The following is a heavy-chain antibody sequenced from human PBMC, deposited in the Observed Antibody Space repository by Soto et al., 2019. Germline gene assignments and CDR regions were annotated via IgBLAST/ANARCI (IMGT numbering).Heavy chain of an antibody. CDR2: VSYSGNT. CDR1: GASMTNSS. CDR3: ARDRTSFGLHV. D-gene: IGHD1-7*01. Sequence: SETLSLTCTVSGASMTNSSWHWIRQPPGKGLEWVGYVSYSGNTRHNPSLKNRVTISVDSSKNRFYLKLTSVTAADTALYYCARDRTSFGLHVWGQGTKVNVS. V-gene: IGHV4-59*01. J-gene: IGHJ6*02.